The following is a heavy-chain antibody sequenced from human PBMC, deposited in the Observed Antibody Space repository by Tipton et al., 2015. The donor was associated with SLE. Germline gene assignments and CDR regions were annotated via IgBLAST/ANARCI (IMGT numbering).Heavy chain of an antibody. J-gene: IGHJ5*02. CDR1: GFTFGSYA. CDR2: ISDSGTST. V-gene: IGHV3-23*01. Sequence: GSLRLSCAASGFTFGSYAMSWVRQAPGKGLEWVSTISDSGTSTYYADSVKGRFTISRDNSKNTLYLQMNSLRFEDTAVYHCAKERQLHLLGWFDPWGQGTLVTVSS. CDR3: AKERQLHLLGWFDP. D-gene: IGHD5-18*01.